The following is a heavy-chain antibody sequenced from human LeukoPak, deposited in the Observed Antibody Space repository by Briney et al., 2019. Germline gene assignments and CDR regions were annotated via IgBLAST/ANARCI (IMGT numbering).Heavy chain of an antibody. CDR3: ARQSQLEHYYYYYYMDV. CDR2: IYYSGST. CDR1: DGSISSSSYY. J-gene: IGHJ6*03. V-gene: IGHV4-39*01. D-gene: IGHD1-1*01. Sequence: PSETLSLTCTVSDGSISSSSYYWGWIRQPPGKGLEWIGNIYYSGSTYYNPSLKSRVTISVDTSKNQFSLKLSSVTAADTAVYYCARQSQLEHYYYYYYMDVWGKGTTVTISS.